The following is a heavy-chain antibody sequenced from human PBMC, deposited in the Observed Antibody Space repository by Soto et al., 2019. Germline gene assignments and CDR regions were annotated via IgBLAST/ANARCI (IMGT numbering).Heavy chain of an antibody. CDR1: GGTFSSYT. CDR2: IIPILGIA. J-gene: IGHJ3*02. V-gene: IGHV1-69*08. Sequence: QVQLVQSGAEVKKPGSSVKVSCKASGGTFSSYTISWVRQAPGQGLEWMGRIIPILGIANYAQKFQGRVTITADKSTSTAYMELSSLRSEDTAVYYCARERADDYIWGSYRPHDAFDIWGQGTMVTVSS. D-gene: IGHD3-16*02. CDR3: ARERADDYIWGSYRPHDAFDI.